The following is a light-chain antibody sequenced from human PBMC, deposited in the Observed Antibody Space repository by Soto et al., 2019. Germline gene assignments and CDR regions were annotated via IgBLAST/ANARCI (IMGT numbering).Light chain of an antibody. J-gene: IGKJ4*01. CDR1: QSISNY. Sequence: EIVLTQSPGTLSLSPGERATLSCRASQSISNYLVWYQHKPGQAPRLLISDASERASGVPARFSGSGSGTDFTLTISSLEPEDFAVYYCQQRSQWPPLTFGGGTTVEIK. V-gene: IGKV3-11*01. CDR3: QQRSQWPPLT. CDR2: DAS.